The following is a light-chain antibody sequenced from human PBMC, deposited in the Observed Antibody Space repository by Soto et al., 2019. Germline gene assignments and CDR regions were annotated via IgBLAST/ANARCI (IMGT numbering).Light chain of an antibody. J-gene: IGKJ2*01. CDR3: QQYNSYSPYT. CDR1: QSISSW. V-gene: IGKV1-5*03. CDR2: KAS. Sequence: DLQMTQSPSTLSASVGDRVTITCRASQSISSWLAWYQQKPGKAPKLLIYKASSLESGVPSRFIGSGSGTEFTLTISSLQPDDFATYYCQQYNSYSPYTFGQGTKLEIK.